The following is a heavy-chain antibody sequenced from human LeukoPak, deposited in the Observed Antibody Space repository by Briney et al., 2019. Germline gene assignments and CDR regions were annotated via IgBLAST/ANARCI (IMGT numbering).Heavy chain of an antibody. Sequence: PSETLSLTCSVSGGSISTSSYYWSWIRQPPGKGLEWIGTIYYSGSAYYNPSLKSRVTISVDTSKDQFSLKLSSVTAADTAVYYCARDLRSYDFWSGGNWFDPWGQGTLVTVSS. J-gene: IGHJ5*02. CDR1: GGSISTSSYY. CDR3: ARDLRSYDFWSGGNWFDP. V-gene: IGHV4-39*07. D-gene: IGHD3-3*01. CDR2: IYYSGSA.